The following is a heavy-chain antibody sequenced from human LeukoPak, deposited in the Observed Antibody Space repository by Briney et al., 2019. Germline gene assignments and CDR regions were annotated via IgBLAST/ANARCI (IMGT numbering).Heavy chain of an antibody. D-gene: IGHD3-10*01. J-gene: IGHJ3*02. CDR1: GYTFTSYA. V-gene: IGHV1-3*01. CDR2: INAGNGNT. CDR3: ARALNYIWFGDPGAFDI. Sequence: ASVKVSCKASGYTFTSYAMHWVRQAPGQRLEWMGWINAGNGNTKYSQKFQGRVTITRDTSASTAYMELSSLRSEDTAVYYCARALNYIWFGDPGAFDIWGQGTMVTVSS.